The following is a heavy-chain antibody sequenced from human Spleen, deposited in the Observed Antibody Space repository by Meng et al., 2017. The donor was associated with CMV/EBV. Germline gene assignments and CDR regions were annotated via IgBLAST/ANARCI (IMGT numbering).Heavy chain of an antibody. CDR2: IRYDGSNK. J-gene: IGHJ4*02. Sequence: GGSLRLSCAASGFTFSSYGMHWVRQAPGKGLEWVAFIRYDGSNKYYADSVKGRFTISRDNSKNTLYLQMNSLRAEDTAIYYCAKDRTGDGFNSYWGQGTLVTVSS. CDR3: AKDRTGDGFNSY. V-gene: IGHV3-30*02. D-gene: IGHD5-24*01. CDR1: GFTFSSYG.